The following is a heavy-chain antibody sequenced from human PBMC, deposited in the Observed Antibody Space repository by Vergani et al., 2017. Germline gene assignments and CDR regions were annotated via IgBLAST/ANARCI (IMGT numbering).Heavy chain of an antibody. D-gene: IGHD3-22*01. J-gene: IGHJ6*02. Sequence: QVQLVESGGGVVQPGRSLRLSCAASGFTFNQYGMHWVRQAPGKGLEWVAVISYDGTQKYYADSVKGRFTISRDNSKSTLYLQMNSLRTEDTAVYYCARKHISNYYDSSGYYYMGYYYGMDVWGQGTTVTVSS. CDR1: GFTFNQYG. V-gene: IGHV3-30*03. CDR3: ARKHISNYYDSSGYYYMGYYYGMDV. CDR2: ISYDGTQK.